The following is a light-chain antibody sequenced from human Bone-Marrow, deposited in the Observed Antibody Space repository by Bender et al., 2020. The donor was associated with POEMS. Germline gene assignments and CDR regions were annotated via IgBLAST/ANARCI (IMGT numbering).Light chain of an antibody. J-gene: IGLJ1*01. CDR2: TNN. V-gene: IGLV1-44*01. CDR3: SSFAGSSIVV. CDR1: GSNIGGYP. Sequence: QSVLTQPPSVSGTPGQRVTISCSGSGSNIGGYPVNWYQQLPGTAPRLLIYTNNERPSGVPDRFSGSKSGTSASLAITGLQSDDEADYYCSSFAGSSIVVFGTGTKVTV.